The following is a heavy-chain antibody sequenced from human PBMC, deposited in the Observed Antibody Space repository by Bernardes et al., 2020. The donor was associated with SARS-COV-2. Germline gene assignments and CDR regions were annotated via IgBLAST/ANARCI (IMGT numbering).Heavy chain of an antibody. J-gene: IGHJ4*02. CDR2: TNPSGGTYNT. V-gene: IGHV3-23*01. CDR1: GFTISRYV. D-gene: IGHD3-10*01. Sequence: GFLSSSRAAAGFTISRYVMRWVRPAPGKGLEWDSTTNPSGGTYNTYYAESVKGRFTISRDNSKNTLYLQMNSLRAEDTAIYYCARDPPYGSGSYPRDWGQGTLGTVSS. CDR3: ARDPPYGSGSYPRD.